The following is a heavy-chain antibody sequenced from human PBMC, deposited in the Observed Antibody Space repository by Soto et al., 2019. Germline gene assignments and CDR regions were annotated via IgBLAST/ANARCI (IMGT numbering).Heavy chain of an antibody. CDR1: GGSISSSSYY. J-gene: IGHJ5*02. CDR2: IYYSGST. CDR3: ARPAYSSGWYGSNWFDP. Sequence: SETLSLTCTVSGGSISSSSYYWGWIRQPPGKGLEWIGSIYYSGSTYYNPSLKSRVTISVDTSKNQFSLKLSSVTAADTAVYYCARPAYSSGWYGSNWFDPWGQGTLVTVSS. V-gene: IGHV4-39*01. D-gene: IGHD6-19*01.